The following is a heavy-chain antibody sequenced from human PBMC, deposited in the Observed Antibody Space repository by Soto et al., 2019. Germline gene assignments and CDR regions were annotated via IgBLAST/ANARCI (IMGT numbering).Heavy chain of an antibody. Sequence: QLQLQESGPGLVKPSETLSLTCTVSGDSISSSTYYWGWIRQSPGKGLEWIGNIHYSGSTYYSPSLKTRVTISVDTSKIQYSLKLSSVTAADTAVYYCASYYYVSGAYRSFDYWGQGTLVTVSS. CDR1: GDSISSSTYY. J-gene: IGHJ4*02. D-gene: IGHD3-10*01. CDR2: IHYSGST. CDR3: ASYYYVSGAYRSFDY. V-gene: IGHV4-39*01.